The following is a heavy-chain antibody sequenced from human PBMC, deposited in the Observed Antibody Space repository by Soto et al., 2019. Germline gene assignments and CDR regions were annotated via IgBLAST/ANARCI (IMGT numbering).Heavy chain of an antibody. CDR3: ARERPDGARLDP. Sequence: SETLSLTCTVSGGSISSGDYYWSWIRQPPGKGLEWIGYIYYSGSTYYNPSLKSRVTISVDTSKNQFSLKLSSVTAADTAVYYCARERPDGARLDPWGQGTRVTVSS. J-gene: IGHJ5*02. CDR2: IYYSGST. D-gene: IGHD6-6*01. V-gene: IGHV4-30-4*01. CDR1: GGSISSGDYY.